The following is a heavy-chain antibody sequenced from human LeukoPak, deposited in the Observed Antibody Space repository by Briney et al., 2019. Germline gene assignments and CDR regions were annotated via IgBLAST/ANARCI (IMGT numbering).Heavy chain of an antibody. V-gene: IGHV3-33*01. CDR3: ARGALGYCSSTSCPIGFGY. Sequence: PGGSLRLSCAASGFTFSSYGMHWVRQAPGKGLEWVAVIWYDGSNKYYADSVKGRFTISRDNSKSTLYLQMNSLRAEDTAVYYCARGALGYCSSTSCPIGFGYWGQGTLVTVSS. CDR2: IWYDGSNK. CDR1: GFTFSSYG. D-gene: IGHD2-2*01. J-gene: IGHJ4*02.